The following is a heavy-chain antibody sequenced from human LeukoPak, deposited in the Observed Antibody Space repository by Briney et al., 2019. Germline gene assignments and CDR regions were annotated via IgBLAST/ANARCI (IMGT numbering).Heavy chain of an antibody. CDR1: GGSISRYY. J-gene: IGHJ5*02. Sequence: SQTLSLTCTVSGGSISRYYWSWIRQPAGKGLEWIGRIYSDGTITYNPSLQSRLTMSIDTSKNQFSLKLSFVTAADTAVYYCARDSGTTGEVKFDPWGQGTLVTVSS. V-gene: IGHV4-4*07. CDR2: IYSDGTI. CDR3: ARDSGTTGEVKFDP. D-gene: IGHD4-17*01.